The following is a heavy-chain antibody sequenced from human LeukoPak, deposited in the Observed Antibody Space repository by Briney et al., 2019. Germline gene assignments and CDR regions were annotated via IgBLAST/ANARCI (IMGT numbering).Heavy chain of an antibody. J-gene: IGHJ5*02. V-gene: IGHV4-39*01. CDR2: IYYSGST. Sequence: KPSETLSLTCTVSGGSISSSSYYWGWIRQPPGKGLEWIGSIYYSGSTYYNPSLKSRVTISVDTSKNQFSLKLSSVTAADTAAYYCARTRDLWFGEGGQSRYSWFDPWGQGTLVTVSS. D-gene: IGHD3-10*01. CDR3: ARTRDLWFGEGGQSRYSWFDP. CDR1: GGSISSSSYY.